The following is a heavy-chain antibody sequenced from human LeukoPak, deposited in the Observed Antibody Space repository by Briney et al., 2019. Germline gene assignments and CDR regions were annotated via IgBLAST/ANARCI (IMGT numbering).Heavy chain of an antibody. CDR3: ARVGSYYDMDV. CDR2: VESGGDT. Sequence: GGSLRLSCAGSGFTFSNYGMNWVRQAPGKGLEWVLVVESGGDTSYANSVKGRFTVSRDIFQNTLYLQMNNLRAEDTAVYYCARVGSYYDMDVWGQGTTVTVSS. CDR1: GFTFSNYG. D-gene: IGHD3-10*01. V-gene: IGHV3-53*01. J-gene: IGHJ6*02.